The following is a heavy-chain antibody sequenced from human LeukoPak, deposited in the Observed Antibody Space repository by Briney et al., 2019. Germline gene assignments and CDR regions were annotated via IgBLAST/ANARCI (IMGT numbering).Heavy chain of an antibody. J-gene: IGHJ6*02. Sequence: GGSLTLSCAASGFTFTSYAMSWVRQTPGKGLKWVSTISGSGDTTYYADSVKGRFTISRDNTRNTLYLQMNSLGAEDTAVYYCAKYSNSSSRYYGMDVWGQGTTVTVSS. CDR3: AKYSNSSSRYYGMDV. CDR1: GFTFTSYA. D-gene: IGHD6-6*01. V-gene: IGHV3-23*01. CDR2: ISGSGDTT.